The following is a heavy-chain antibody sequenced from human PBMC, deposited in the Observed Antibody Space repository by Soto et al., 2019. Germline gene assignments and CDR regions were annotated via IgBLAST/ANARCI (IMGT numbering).Heavy chain of an antibody. V-gene: IGHV3-48*02. D-gene: IGHD3-3*01. CDR2: ITSSSTI. J-gene: IGHJ4*02. CDR3: ARSDFWSGPGDY. CDR1: GFTFNTYT. Sequence: GGSLRLSCAASGFTFNTYTMNWVRQAPGKGLEWVSYITSSSTIYYADSVKGRFTISRDNAKNSLYLQMNSLRDDDTAVYYCARSDFWSGPGDYWGQGTLVTVSS.